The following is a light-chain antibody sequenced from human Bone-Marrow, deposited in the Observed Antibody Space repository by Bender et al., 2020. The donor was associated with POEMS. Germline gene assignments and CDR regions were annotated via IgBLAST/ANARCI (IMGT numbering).Light chain of an antibody. J-gene: IGLJ2*01. CDR1: NSDVGSYNL. CDR2: EVT. CDR3: CSYARSKKYVI. V-gene: IGLV2-23*02. Sequence: QSALTQPASVSGSPGHSITISCTETNSDVGSYNLVSWYQQHPGKATKRMSYEVTKRTSGISDRFSGSKSGYTASLTLSRLQAEDEADYYCCSYARSKKYVIFGGGTKLTVL.